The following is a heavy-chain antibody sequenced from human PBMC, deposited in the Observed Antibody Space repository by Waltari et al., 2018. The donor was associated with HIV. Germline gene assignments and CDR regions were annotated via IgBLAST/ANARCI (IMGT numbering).Heavy chain of an antibody. CDR2: IWHTGSNK. CDR3: ATVRMVTTWYFES. J-gene: IGHJ1*01. D-gene: IGHD4-4*01. CDR1: GFTFRNLG. Sequence: QVQLVESGGGVVQPGRSLRLSCAASGFTFRNLGRHWVRQTPGPGLELVAVIWHTGSNKDYADSVKGRFTISRHYPKNTLYMQLNSLRPEDTAMYYCATVRMVTTWYFESWSQGTLVSVSS. V-gene: IGHV3-33*08.